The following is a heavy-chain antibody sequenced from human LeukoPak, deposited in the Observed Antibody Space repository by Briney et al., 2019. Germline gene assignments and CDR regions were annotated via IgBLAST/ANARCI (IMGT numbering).Heavy chain of an antibody. Sequence: GGSLRLSCAASGFTFSSYWMTWVRQAPGKGLEWVANIKQDGSEKYYVDSVKGRFTISRDNAKNSLFLQINGLRAEDTAVYYCASILEDIWGQGTMVTVSS. V-gene: IGHV3-7*01. CDR1: GFTFSSYW. J-gene: IGHJ3*02. CDR3: ASILEDI. CDR2: IKQDGSEK. D-gene: IGHD2-21*01.